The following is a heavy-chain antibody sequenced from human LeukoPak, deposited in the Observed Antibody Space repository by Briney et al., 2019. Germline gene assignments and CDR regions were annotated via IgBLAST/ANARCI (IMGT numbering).Heavy chain of an antibody. D-gene: IGHD1-14*01. J-gene: IGHJ6*03. CDR1: GGSISSSS. Sequence: PSETLSLTCTVSGGSISSSSYYWGWIRQPPGKGLEWVSYISSSSSTIYYADSVKGRFTISRDNAENSLYLQMNSLRAEDTAVYYCARDEPEGAPPYYYYYMDVWGKGTTVTVSS. CDR3: ARDEPEGAPPYYYYYMDV. CDR2: ISSSSSTI. V-gene: IGHV3-48*01.